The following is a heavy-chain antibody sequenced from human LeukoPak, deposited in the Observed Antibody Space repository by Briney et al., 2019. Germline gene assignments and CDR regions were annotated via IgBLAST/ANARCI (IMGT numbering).Heavy chain of an antibody. Sequence: GGSLRLSCAASGFTFSSYWMHWVRHAPGKGLVWVSRINSDGSSTIYADSVKGRFTISRDNVKNTLYLQMNSLGAEDTAVYYCARGSARGAFDIWGQGTMVTVSP. J-gene: IGHJ3*02. D-gene: IGHD2-15*01. CDR3: ARGSARGAFDI. CDR2: INSDGSST. CDR1: GFTFSSYW. V-gene: IGHV3-74*01.